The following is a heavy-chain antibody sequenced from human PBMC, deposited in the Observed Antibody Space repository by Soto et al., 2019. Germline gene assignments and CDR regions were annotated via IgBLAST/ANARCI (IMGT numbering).Heavy chain of an antibody. V-gene: IGHV1-46*01. CDR1: GYTFTSYY. Sequence: ASVKVSCKASGYTFTSYYMHWVRQAPGQGLEWMGIINPSGGSTSYAQKFQGRVTMTRDTSTSTVYMELSSLRSEDTAVYYCATRRVTTSTANYGMDVWGQGTTVTVSS. J-gene: IGHJ6*02. CDR3: ATRRVTTSTANYGMDV. D-gene: IGHD3-9*01. CDR2: INPSGGST.